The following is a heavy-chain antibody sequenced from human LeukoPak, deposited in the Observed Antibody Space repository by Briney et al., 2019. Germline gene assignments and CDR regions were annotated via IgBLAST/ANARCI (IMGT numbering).Heavy chain of an antibody. D-gene: IGHD2-15*01. V-gene: IGHV3-33*01. Sequence: GRSLRLSCAASGFTFSSYGMHWVRQAPGKGLEGVAVIWYDGSNKYYADCVKGRFTISRDNSKNTLYLQMKSLRAEDTAVYYCDVGGTRREYFDYWGQGTLVTVSS. CDR1: GFTFSSYG. CDR3: DVGGTRREYFDY. J-gene: IGHJ4*02. CDR2: IWYDGSNK.